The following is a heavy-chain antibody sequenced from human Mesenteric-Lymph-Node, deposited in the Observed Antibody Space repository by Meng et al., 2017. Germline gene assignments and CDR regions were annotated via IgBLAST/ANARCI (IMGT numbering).Heavy chain of an antibody. CDR2: IDPNTGNP. V-gene: IGHV7-4-1*02. D-gene: IGHD5-24*01. J-gene: IGHJ4*02. CDR1: GYTFTSDA. Sequence: QVELVQSAADVKQPWAPCKVCCRPSGYTFTSDAIKWVGQAPGQGADWMGWIDPNTGNPTYDQGFTGRVVFSLDTSVSTVYLQINSLRADDTAVYYCARDSPHDGYSLLDYWGQGTLVTVSS. CDR3: ARDSPHDGYSLLDY.